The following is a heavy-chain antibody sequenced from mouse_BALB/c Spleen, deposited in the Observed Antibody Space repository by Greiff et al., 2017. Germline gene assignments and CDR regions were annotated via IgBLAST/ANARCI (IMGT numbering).Heavy chain of an antibody. V-gene: IGHV5-4*02. CDR1: GFTFSDYY. CDR2: ISDGGSYT. D-gene: IGHD2-4*01. CDR3: ARERGYDYDVGFAY. J-gene: IGHJ3*01. Sequence: DVKLVESGGGLVKPGGSLKLSCAASGFTFSDYYMYWVRQTPEKRLEWVATISDGGSYTYYPDSVKGRFTISRDNAKNNLYLQMSSLKSEDTAMYYCARERGYDYDVGFAYWGQGTLVTVSA.